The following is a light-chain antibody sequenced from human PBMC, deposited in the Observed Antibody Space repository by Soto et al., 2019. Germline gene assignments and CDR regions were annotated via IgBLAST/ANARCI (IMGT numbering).Light chain of an antibody. Sequence: QSVLTQPASVSGSPGQSITISCTGTSSDVGSYNLVSWYQQHPGKAPKLMIYEVSKRPSGVSNRFSGSKSGNTASLTISGLQAEDEADYYCCSYAGSSTYVFGTATKVTDL. CDR3: CSYAGSSTYV. CDR1: SSDVGSYNL. J-gene: IGLJ1*01. V-gene: IGLV2-23*02. CDR2: EVS.